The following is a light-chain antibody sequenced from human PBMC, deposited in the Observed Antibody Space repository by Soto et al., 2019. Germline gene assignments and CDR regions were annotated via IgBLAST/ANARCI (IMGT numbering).Light chain of an antibody. CDR2: GAS. V-gene: IGKV3-15*01. J-gene: IGKJ5*01. CDR1: QSVSRN. Sequence: EIVMTQSPATLSVSPGERATLSCRASQSVSRNLAWYQQKPGQAPRLLIYGASTRATGVPARFSGSGSGTEFTLTISSLQSEDFEVYYCQQYNNWPITFGQGTRLEI. CDR3: QQYNNWPIT.